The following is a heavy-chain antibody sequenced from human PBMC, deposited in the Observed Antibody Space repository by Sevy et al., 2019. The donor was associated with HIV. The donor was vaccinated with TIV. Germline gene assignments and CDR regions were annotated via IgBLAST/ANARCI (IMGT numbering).Heavy chain of an antibody. V-gene: IGHV3-64*01. CDR3: ARRTTNYNYYMDV. CDR2: ISSNGGST. J-gene: IGHJ6*03. Sequence: GGSLRLSCAASGFTFSNYALHWVRQAPGKGLEYVSGISSNGGSTYYANSVKGRFTISRDNSRDTLYLQMGSLRAEDMAVYYCARRTTNYNYYMDVWGKGTTVTVSS. CDR1: GFTFSNYA. D-gene: IGHD4-17*01.